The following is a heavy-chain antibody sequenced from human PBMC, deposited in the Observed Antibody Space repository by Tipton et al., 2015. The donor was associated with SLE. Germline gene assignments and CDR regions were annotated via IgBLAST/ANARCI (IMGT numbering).Heavy chain of an antibody. CDR2: IYNYGGT. J-gene: IGHJ4*02. V-gene: IGHV4-59*12. CDR1: GGFISYYY. Sequence: TLSLTCNVTGGFISYYYWSWIRQPPGKGLEWIGHIYNYGGTDYNPSLKSRVTISVDMSKSQFFLNLSSVTAADTAVSYCAGTGDYFDYWGQGTLVTVSS. D-gene: IGHD3/OR15-3a*01. CDR3: AGTGDYFDY.